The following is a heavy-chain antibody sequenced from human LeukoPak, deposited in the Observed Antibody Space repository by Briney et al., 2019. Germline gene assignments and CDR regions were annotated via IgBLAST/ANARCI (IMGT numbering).Heavy chain of an antibody. V-gene: IGHV1-46*01. J-gene: IGHJ5*02. CDR1: GYTFTGYY. D-gene: IGHD2-15*01. CDR2: INPSGGST. CDR3: ARDDCSGGSCPRWFDP. Sequence: GASVKVSCKASGYTFTGYYMHWVRQAPGQGLEWMGIINPSGGSTSYAQKFQGRVTMTRDTSTSTVYMELSSLRSEDTAVYYCARDDCSGGSCPRWFDPWGQGTLVTVSS.